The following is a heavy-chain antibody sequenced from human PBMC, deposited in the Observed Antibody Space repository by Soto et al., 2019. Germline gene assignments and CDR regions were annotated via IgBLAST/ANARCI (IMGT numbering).Heavy chain of an antibody. CDR3: VRMASSGTLNWFDP. D-gene: IGHD1-1*01. V-gene: IGHV1-8*01. Sequence: GQGIEWMGWTNPKSGNTGYELKLQGRVRMTRNTSIYTVYLELSSLASEDTAVYYCVRMASSGTLNWFDPWGQGTMVTVYS. CDR2: TNPKSGNT. J-gene: IGHJ5*02.